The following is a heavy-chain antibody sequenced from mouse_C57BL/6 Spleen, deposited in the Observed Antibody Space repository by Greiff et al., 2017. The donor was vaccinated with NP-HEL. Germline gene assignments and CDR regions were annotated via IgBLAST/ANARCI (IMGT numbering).Heavy chain of an antibody. Sequence: QVQLQQSGAELARPGASVKLSCKASGYTFTSYGISWVKQRTGQGLEWIGEIYPRSGNTYYNEKFKGKATLTADKSSSTAYMELRSLTSEDSAVYFCARFDTTVVATLYWYFDVWGTGTTVTVSS. D-gene: IGHD1-1*01. V-gene: IGHV1-81*01. J-gene: IGHJ1*03. CDR1: GYTFTSYG. CDR3: ARFDTTVVATLYWYFDV. CDR2: IYPRSGNT.